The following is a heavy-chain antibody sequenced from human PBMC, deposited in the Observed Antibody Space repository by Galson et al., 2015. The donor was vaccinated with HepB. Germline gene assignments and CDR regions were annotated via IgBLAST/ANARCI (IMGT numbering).Heavy chain of an antibody. D-gene: IGHD3-16*02. V-gene: IGHV4-34*01. CDR1: GGSFSGYY. J-gene: IGHJ4*02. CDR3: ARVGVWGSYRL. CDR2: ISHSGST. Sequence: SETLSLTCAVYGGSFSGYYWSWIRQPPGKGLEWIGEISHSGSTNYNPSLKSRVTISVDTSKNQFSLKLSSVTAADTAVYYCARVGVWGSYRLWGQGALVTVSS.